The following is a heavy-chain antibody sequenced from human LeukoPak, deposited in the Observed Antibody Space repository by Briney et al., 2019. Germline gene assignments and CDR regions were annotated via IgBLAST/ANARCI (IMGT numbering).Heavy chain of an antibody. CDR3: ARDLRTSSRFDP. Sequence: ASVKVSCKTSGYTFTGYYMHWVRQAPGQGLEWMGWINPNSGGTNYAQKFQGRVTMTRDTSISTAYMELSRLRSDDTAVYYCARDLRTSSRFDPWGQGTLVTVSS. J-gene: IGHJ5*02. D-gene: IGHD2-2*01. V-gene: IGHV1-2*02. CDR2: INPNSGGT. CDR1: GYTFTGYY.